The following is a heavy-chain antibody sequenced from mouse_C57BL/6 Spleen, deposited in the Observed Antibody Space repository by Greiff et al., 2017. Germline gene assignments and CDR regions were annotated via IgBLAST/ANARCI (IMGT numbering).Heavy chain of an antibody. D-gene: IGHD1-1*01. J-gene: IGHJ3*01. CDR3: ASRISTEGGDWLAY. CDR2: FDPEDGDT. V-gene: IGHV14-2*01. Sequence: VQLQQSGAELVKPGASVKLSCTASGFNIKDYYMHWVKQRTEQGLEWIGRFDPEDGDTKYAPKFQGKATITADTSSNTAYLQLSSLTSEDTAVYYCASRISTEGGDWLAYWGQGTLVTVSA. CDR1: GFNIKDYY.